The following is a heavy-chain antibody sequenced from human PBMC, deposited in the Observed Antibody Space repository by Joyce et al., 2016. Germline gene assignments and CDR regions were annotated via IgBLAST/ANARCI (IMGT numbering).Heavy chain of an antibody. J-gene: IGHJ6*02. V-gene: IGHV4-34*01. Sequence: QVQLQQWGAGLLKPSETLSLTCAVYGGSFSGYYWSWIRQPPGKGLEWIGEINHSGSTNYNPSLKSRVTISVDTSKNQFSLKLSSVTAADTAVYYCARGNWELIRGYYYYGMDVWGQGTTVTVSS. CDR1: GGSFSGYY. CDR2: INHSGST. CDR3: ARGNWELIRGYYYYGMDV. D-gene: IGHD1-26*01.